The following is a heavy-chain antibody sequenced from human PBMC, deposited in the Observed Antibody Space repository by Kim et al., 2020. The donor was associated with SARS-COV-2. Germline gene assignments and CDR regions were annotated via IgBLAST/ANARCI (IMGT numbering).Heavy chain of an antibody. CDR2: IRNKANNYAT. V-gene: IGHV3-73*01. CDR3: TNALWKY. Sequence: GGSLRLSCAASGFIFSDSTMTWVRQASGKGLEWVGRIRNKANNYATASAASVKGRFTISRDYSKNTAYLQMHSLKTEDTAVYYCTNALWKYWGQGTLVTVSS. J-gene: IGHJ4*02. CDR1: GFIFSDST. D-gene: IGHD2-21*01.